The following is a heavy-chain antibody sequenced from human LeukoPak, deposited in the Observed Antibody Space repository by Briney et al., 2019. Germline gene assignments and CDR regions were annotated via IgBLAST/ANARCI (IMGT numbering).Heavy chain of an antibody. D-gene: IGHD4-11*01. V-gene: IGHV3-53*01. CDR2: TYSGGST. CDR1: GFTVSSNY. Sequence: RGSLRLSCATSGFTVSSNYMSRVRQAPGEGLEWVSVTYSGGSTYYADSVKGRFTISRDNYKNTLYLQMNSLRAEDTAVYYCARDSPQYYFDYWGQGTLVTVSS. CDR3: ARDSPQYYFDY. J-gene: IGHJ4*02.